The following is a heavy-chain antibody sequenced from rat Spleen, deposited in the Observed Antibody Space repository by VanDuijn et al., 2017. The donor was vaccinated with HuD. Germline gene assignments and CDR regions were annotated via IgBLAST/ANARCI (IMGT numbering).Heavy chain of an antibody. CDR2: IIYDGSST. CDR1: GFTFSDYA. V-gene: IGHV5-17*01. CDR3: ARHGTYHVMDA. J-gene: IGHJ4*01. D-gene: IGHD5-1*01. Sequence: EVQLVESGGGLVQPGNSLKLSCVVSGFTFSDYAMAWVRQSPKKGLEWVATIIYDGSSTYYRDSVKGRFTISRDNAKSTLYLQMDSLRSEDTATYYCARHGTYHVMDAWGQGASVTVSS.